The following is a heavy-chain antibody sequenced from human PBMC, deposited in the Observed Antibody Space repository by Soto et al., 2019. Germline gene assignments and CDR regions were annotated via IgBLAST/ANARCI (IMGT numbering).Heavy chain of an antibody. V-gene: IGHV4-59*01. CDR2: IYYSGST. Sequence: SETLSLTCTVSGGSISSYYWSWIRQPPGKGLEWIGYIYYSGSTNYNPSLKSRVTISVDTSKNQFSLKLSSVTAADTAVYYCARGPYGSGRLYFDYWGQGTLVTVSS. CDR3: ARGPYGSGRLYFDY. J-gene: IGHJ4*02. CDR1: GGSISSYY. D-gene: IGHD3-10*01.